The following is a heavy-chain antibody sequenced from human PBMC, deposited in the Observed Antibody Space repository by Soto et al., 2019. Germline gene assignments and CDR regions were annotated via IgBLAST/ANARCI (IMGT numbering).Heavy chain of an antibody. V-gene: IGHV1-18*04. D-gene: IGHD5-18*01. J-gene: IGHJ3*02. CDR3: ARDLVERGYSYGYIAFDI. CDR2: ISAYNGNT. Sequence: ASVKVSCKASGYTFTSYGISWVRQAPGQGLEWMGWISAYNGNTNYAQKLQGRVTMTTDTSTSTAYMELRSLRSDDTAVYYCARDLVERGYSYGYIAFDIWGQGTMVNVSS. CDR1: GYTFTSYG.